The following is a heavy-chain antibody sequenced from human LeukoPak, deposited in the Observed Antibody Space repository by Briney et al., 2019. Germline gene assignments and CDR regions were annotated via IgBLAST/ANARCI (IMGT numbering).Heavy chain of an antibody. D-gene: IGHD2-2*01. Sequence: ETLSLTCTVSGGSISSSSYYWGWIRQPPGKGLEWVATIERGGTEQFFVDSVKGRFSISRDNAKNSLYLQMNSLRAEDTAVYFCVRERTSSLSTCCWDYWGQGTQVTVSS. CDR1: GGSISSSSYY. J-gene: IGHJ4*02. CDR2: IERGGTEQ. CDR3: VRERTSSLSTCCWDY. V-gene: IGHV3-7*01.